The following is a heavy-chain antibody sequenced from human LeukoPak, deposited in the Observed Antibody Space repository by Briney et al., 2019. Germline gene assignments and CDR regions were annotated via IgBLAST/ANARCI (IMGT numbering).Heavy chain of an antibody. J-gene: IGHJ4*02. Sequence: GASVKVSCKASGGTFSSYAISWVRQAPGQGLEWMGGIIPIFGTANYAQKFQGRVTITADESTSTAYMELSSLRSEDTAVYYCASSTPGDSSGYYSPFDYWGQGTLVTVSS. CDR3: ASSTPGDSSGYYSPFDY. D-gene: IGHD3-22*01. CDR1: GGTFSSYA. CDR2: IIPIFGTA. V-gene: IGHV1-69*13.